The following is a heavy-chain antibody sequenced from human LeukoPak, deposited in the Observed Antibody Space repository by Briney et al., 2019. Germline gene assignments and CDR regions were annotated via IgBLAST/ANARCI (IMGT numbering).Heavy chain of an antibody. D-gene: IGHD1-26*01. CDR3: ARDPRSGSYYYYYGMDV. J-gene: IGHJ6*02. Sequence: ASVNVSCKASGYTFTSYGISWVRQAPGQGLECMGWISAYNGNTNYAQKLQGRVTMTTDTSTSTAYMELRSLRSDDTAVYYCARDPRSGSYYYYYGMDVWGQGTTVTVSS. CDR2: ISAYNGNT. V-gene: IGHV1-18*01. CDR1: GYTFTSYG.